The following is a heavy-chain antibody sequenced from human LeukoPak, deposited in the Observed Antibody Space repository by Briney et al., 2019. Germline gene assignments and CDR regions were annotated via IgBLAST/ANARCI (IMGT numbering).Heavy chain of an antibody. CDR1: GFTFSNHA. J-gene: IGHJ6*02. CDR2: ISGSGSRT. CDR3: AREYCSGTCYSFPYYYGLDV. Sequence: GGSLRLSCVASGFTFSNHAMSWVRQAPGKGLEWVSAISGSGSRTYYSDSVKGRFTVSRDNSKSTFYLQINSLRAEDTTIYYCAREYCSGTCYSFPYYYGLDVWGQGTTVTVSS. D-gene: IGHD2-21*02. V-gene: IGHV3-23*01.